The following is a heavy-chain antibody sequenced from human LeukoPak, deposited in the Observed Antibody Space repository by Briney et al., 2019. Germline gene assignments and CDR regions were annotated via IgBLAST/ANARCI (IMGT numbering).Heavy chain of an antibody. J-gene: IGHJ5*02. V-gene: IGHV1-69*05. CDR3: ARDVHGDYGSGWFDP. Sequence: ASVKVSCKTSGGTFDNSAISWGRQAPGQGLEWLGGIMPLFGTAGYAQKFQGRVTLTKDESARTVYLELTSLTSDDTAVYYCARDVHGDYGSGWFDPWGQGTLVSVSS. CDR1: GGTFDNSA. CDR2: IMPLFGTA. D-gene: IGHD4-17*01.